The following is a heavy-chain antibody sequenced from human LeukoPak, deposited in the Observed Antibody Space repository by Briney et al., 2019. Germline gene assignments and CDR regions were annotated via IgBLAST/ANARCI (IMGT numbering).Heavy chain of an antibody. CDR2: IYYTGST. CDR3: ARSANMALTFDY. D-gene: IGHD4/OR15-4a*01. J-gene: IGHJ4*02. V-gene: IGHV4-61*01. CDR1: GGSIISSSYY. Sequence: ASETLSLTCTVSGGSIISSSYYWSWIRQPPGKGLEYIGYIYYTGSTNYNPSPKSRVTILLDTSKNQFSLKLSSVTAADTAVYYCARSANMALTFDYWGQGTLVTVSS.